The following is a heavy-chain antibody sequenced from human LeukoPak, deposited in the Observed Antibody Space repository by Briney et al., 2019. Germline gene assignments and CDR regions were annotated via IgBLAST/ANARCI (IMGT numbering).Heavy chain of an antibody. V-gene: IGHV3-53*01. Sequence: GGSLRLSCAASGFTFSSYWMSWVRQAPGKGLEWVSVIYSGVSTYYADSVKGRFTISRDNSKNTLYLQMNSLRAEDTAVYYCAREIEMATAGALAYWGQGTLVTVSS. CDR2: IYSGVST. J-gene: IGHJ4*02. CDR3: AREIEMATAGALAY. D-gene: IGHD5-24*01. CDR1: GFTFSSYW.